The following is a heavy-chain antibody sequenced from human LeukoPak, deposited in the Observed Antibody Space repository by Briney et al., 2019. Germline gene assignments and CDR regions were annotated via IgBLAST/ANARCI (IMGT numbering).Heavy chain of an antibody. J-gene: IGHJ4*02. CDR1: GGSISSGSYY. V-gene: IGHV4-61*02. CDR3: AGEFAY. CDR2: IYTSGST. Sequence: SETLSLTCTVSGGSISSGSYYWNWIRQPAGKGLEWIGLIYTSGSTNYNPSLKSRVTISVGTSKNQFSLKLSSVTAADTAVYYCAGEFAYWGQGTLVTVSS.